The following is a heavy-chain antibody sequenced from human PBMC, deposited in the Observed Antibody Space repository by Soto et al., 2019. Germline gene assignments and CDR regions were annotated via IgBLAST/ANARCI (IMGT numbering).Heavy chain of an antibody. Sequence: SVKVSCKASGGTFSSYAISWVRQAPGQGLEWMGGIIPIFGTANYAQKFQGRVTITADESTSTAYMELSSLRSEDTAVYYCARDEGIFGAAGGGGDYYYGMDVWG. D-gene: IGHD6-13*01. V-gene: IGHV1-69*13. CDR1: GGTFSSYA. CDR3: ARDEGIFGAAGGGGDYYYGMDV. CDR2: IIPIFGTA. J-gene: IGHJ6*02.